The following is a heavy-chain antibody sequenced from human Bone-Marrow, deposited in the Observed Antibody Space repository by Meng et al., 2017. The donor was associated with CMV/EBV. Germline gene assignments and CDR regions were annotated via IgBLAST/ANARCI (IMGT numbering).Heavy chain of an antibody. CDR3: ARGGGRYSGDY. V-gene: IGHV3-48*04. J-gene: IGHJ4*02. CDR2: ISSGSNTI. CDR1: GFTFSSYS. Sequence: GESLKISCAASGFTFSSYSMNWVRQAPGKGLEWVSYISSGSNTIYYADSVKGRFTVARDNAKNSLYLQMNSLRAEDTAVYYCARGGGRYSGDYWGQGTLGTVSS. D-gene: IGHD1-26*01.